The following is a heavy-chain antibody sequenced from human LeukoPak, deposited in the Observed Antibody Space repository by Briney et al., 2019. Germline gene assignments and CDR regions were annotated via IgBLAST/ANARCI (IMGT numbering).Heavy chain of an antibody. D-gene: IGHD5-12*01. CDR2: IYPRDSDT. V-gene: IGHV5-51*01. J-gene: IGHJ5*02. Sequence: GESLKISCQGSGYTFTTYWIGWVRQLPGKGLQWMGIIYPRDSDTRYSPSFQGQVTISADKSISTAYLQWSSLKASDTAIYYCARRGYSGYEGAWFDPWGQGTQVTVSS. CDR3: ARRGYSGYEGAWFDP. CDR1: GYTFTTYW.